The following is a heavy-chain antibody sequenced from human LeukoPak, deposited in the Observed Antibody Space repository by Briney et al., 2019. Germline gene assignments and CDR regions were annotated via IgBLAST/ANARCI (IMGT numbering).Heavy chain of an antibody. CDR3: VKFGIAVAGTWLDI. CDR1: GFTFSSYA. Sequence: PGGSLRLSCSASGFTFSSYAMHWVRQAPGKGLEYVSAISSNGGSTYYADSVKGRFTISRDNSKNTLYLQMSSLRAEDTAVYYCVKFGIAVAGTWLDIWGQGTMVTVSS. D-gene: IGHD6-19*01. J-gene: IGHJ3*02. CDR2: ISSNGGST. V-gene: IGHV3-64D*09.